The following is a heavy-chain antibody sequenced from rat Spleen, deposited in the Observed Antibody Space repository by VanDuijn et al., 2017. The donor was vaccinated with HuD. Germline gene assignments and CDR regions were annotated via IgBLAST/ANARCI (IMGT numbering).Heavy chain of an antibody. CDR3: AQWNSKYFTY. V-gene: IGHV5-31*01. Sequence: EVQLVESGGGLVQPGRSLKLSCAASGFTFNNYWMTWIRQAPGKGLEWIATITHIGGSTFYPDSVRGRITISRDNAKSTLYLQVDSLRSEDTATYYCAQWNSKYFTYWGQGVMVTVSS. CDR2: ITHIGGST. J-gene: IGHJ2*01. CDR1: GFTFNNYW. D-gene: IGHD4-4*01.